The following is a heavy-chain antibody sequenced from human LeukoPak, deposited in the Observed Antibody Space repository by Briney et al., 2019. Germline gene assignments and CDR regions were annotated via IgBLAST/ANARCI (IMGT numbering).Heavy chain of an antibody. CDR3: ARTTVNNWFDP. CDR2: IFYSGST. CDR1: GDSISNFY. V-gene: IGHV4-59*01. J-gene: IGHJ5*02. D-gene: IGHD4-17*01. Sequence: SETLSLTCTVSGDSISNFYWNWVRQPPGKGLEWIGYIFYSGSTNYNPSLKSRVTISVDTSKNQFSLKLSSVTAADTAVYYCARTTVNNWFDPWGQGTLVTVSS.